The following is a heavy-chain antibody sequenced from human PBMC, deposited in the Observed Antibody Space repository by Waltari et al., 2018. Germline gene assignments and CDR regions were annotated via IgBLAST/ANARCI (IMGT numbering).Heavy chain of an antibody. Sequence: QVQLVESGGGLVKPGGSLRLHCSASGFTFSAYYLSWIRQAPGKGLEWVSYISSSGSTIYYADSVKGRFTISRDNAKNSLYLQMNSLRAEDTAVYYCARGHSSSWSYFDYWGQGTLVTVSS. J-gene: IGHJ4*02. CDR1: GFTFSAYY. V-gene: IGHV3-11*04. CDR3: ARGHSSSWSYFDY. CDR2: ISSSGSTI. D-gene: IGHD6-13*01.